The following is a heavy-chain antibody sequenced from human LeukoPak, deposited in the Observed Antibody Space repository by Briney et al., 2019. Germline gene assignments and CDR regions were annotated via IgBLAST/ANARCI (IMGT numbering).Heavy chain of an antibody. CDR3: ASRGR. CDR1: DGSLSGYY. V-gene: IGHV4-34*01. CDR2: INHSGST. J-gene: IGHJ4*02. Sequence: SETLSLTCAVYDGSLSGYYWGWIRQPPGKGLEWIGEINHSGSTNYNPSLKSRVSISIDTSKNQFSLNLTSVTAADTAVYYCASRGRWGQGTLVTVSS. D-gene: IGHD1-26*01.